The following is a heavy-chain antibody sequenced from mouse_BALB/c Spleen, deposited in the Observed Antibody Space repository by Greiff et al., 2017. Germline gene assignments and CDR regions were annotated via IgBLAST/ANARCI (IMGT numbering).Heavy chain of an antibody. J-gene: IGHJ4*01. V-gene: IGHV3-2*02. D-gene: IGHD1-2*01. CDR2: ISYSGST. CDR1: GYSITSDYA. CDR3: ARSEAWPPAWMDY. Sequence: EVKLLESGPGLVKPSQSLSLTCTVTGYSITSDYAWNWIRQFPGNKLEWMGYISYSGSTSYNPSLKSRISITRDTSKNQFFLQLNSVTTEDTATYYCARSEAWPPAWMDYWGQGTSVTVSS.